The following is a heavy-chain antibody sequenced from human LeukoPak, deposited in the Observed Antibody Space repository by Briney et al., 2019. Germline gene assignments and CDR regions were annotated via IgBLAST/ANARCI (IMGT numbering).Heavy chain of an antibody. V-gene: IGHV3-23*01. D-gene: IGHD3-3*01. CDR2: ISGSGGST. Sequence: GGSLRLSCAASGFTFSSYDMYWVRQAPGKGLEWVSAISGSGGSTYYADSVKGRFTISRDNSKNTLYLQMNSLRAEDTAVYYCAKSYYDFWSGYYPQDYWGQGTLVTVSS. CDR3: AKSYYDFWSGYYPQDY. J-gene: IGHJ4*02. CDR1: GFTFSSYD.